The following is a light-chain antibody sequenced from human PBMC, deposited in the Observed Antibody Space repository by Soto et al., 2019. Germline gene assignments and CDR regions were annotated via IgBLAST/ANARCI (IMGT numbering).Light chain of an antibody. J-gene: IGLJ1*01. V-gene: IGLV2-14*01. CDR2: EVS. CDR1: SSDVGGYNY. CDR3: SSYTSSSTYV. Sequence: QSALTQPASVSWAPGQSITISCTGTSSDVGGYNYVSWYQQHPGKAPKRTIYEVSNRPSGVSNRFSGSKSGNTASLSISGLQTEDKADYYCSSYTSSSTYVFGTGTKVTVL.